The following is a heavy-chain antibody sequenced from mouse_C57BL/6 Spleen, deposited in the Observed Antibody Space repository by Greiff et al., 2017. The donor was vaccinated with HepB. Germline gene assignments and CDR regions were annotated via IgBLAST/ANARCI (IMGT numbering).Heavy chain of an antibody. CDR1: GFSLTSYG. CDR2: IWGVGST. Sequence: VKLMESGPGLVAPSQSLSITCTVSGFSLTSYGVDWVRQSPGKGLEWLGVIWGVGSTNYNSALKSRLSISKDNSKSQVFLKMNSLQTDDTAMYYCASTYDGFPFAYWGQGTLVTVSA. V-gene: IGHV2-6*01. D-gene: IGHD2-3*01. CDR3: ASTYDGFPFAY. J-gene: IGHJ3*01.